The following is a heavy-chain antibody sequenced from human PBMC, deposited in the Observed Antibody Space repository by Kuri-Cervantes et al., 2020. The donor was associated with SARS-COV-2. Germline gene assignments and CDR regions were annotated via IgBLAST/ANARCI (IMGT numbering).Heavy chain of an antibody. CDR2: IIPIFGTA. V-gene: IGHV1-69*06. J-gene: IGHJ4*02. CDR1: GGTFSSYA. Sequence: SVKVSCKASGGTFSSYAISWVRQASGQGLEWMGGIIPIFGTANYAQKFQGRVTITADKSTSTAYMELRSLRSDDTAVYYCARALFGQLTPSWTIDYWGQGTLVTVSS. CDR3: ARALFGQLTPSWTIDY. D-gene: IGHD2-2*01.